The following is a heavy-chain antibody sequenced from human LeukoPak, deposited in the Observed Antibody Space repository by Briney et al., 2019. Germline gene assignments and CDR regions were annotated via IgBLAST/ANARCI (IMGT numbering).Heavy chain of an antibody. CDR2: INSDGSSI. D-gene: IGHD2-2*01. V-gene: IGHV3-74*01. CDR3: ARRGVPTATFYGMDV. CDR1: GINLRSSW. Sequence: SGGSLRLSCAVSGINLRSSWMHWVRQAPGKGLVWVSRINSDGSSISYADSVKGRFTISRDNAKNTLYLQMNSLRAEDTAVYYCARRGVPTATFYGMDVRGQGTTVTVSS. J-gene: IGHJ6*02.